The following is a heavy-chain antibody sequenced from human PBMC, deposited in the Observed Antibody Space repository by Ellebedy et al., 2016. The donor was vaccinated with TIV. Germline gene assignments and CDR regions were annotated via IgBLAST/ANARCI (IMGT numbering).Heavy chain of an antibody. V-gene: IGHV3-33*01. CDR2: IWHDGSKE. D-gene: IGHD3-16*02. J-gene: IGHJ4*02. CDR1: GFTFSSHG. Sequence: GESLKISCVASGFTFSSHGMLWVRQAPGKGLEWVALIWHDGSKENYADSVKGRFTIARDDSKNTLYLQMNNLRAEDTAVYYCARDRSYGSLDYWGQGTLVTVSS. CDR3: ARDRSYGSLDY.